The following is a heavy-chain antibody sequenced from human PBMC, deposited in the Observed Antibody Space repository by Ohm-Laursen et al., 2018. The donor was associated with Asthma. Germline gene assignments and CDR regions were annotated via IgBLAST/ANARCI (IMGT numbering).Heavy chain of an antibody. V-gene: IGHV4-30-2*01. D-gene: IGHD5-12*01. Sequence: SQTLSLTCAVSGVSFSSGDYSWTWIRQPPGKGLEWIGYVYKSGASYYNPSLKSRVTISIDMSKNQFSLKVNSVTAADTAVYFCARDGGGYGVNYYYYGMDVWGQGTTVSVSS. CDR1: GVSFSSGDYS. CDR2: VYKSGAS. J-gene: IGHJ6*02. CDR3: ARDGGGYGVNYYYYGMDV.